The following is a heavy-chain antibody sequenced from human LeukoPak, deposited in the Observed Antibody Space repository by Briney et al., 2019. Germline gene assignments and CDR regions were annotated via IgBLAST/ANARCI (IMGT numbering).Heavy chain of an antibody. CDR2: FDPEDGET. D-gene: IGHD3-3*01. J-gene: IGHJ4*02. V-gene: IGHV1-24*01. CDR1: GYTLTELS. Sequence: ASVKVSYKVSGYTLTELSMQWVRQAPGKGLEWMGGFDPEDGETIYAQNFQGRVTLTEDKSTDTVYMELNSLTSEDTAVYYCARGSRDFWNILDYWGQGTLVTVSS. CDR3: ARGSRDFWNILDY.